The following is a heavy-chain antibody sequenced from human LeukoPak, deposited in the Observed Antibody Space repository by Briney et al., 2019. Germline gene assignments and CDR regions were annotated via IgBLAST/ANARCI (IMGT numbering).Heavy chain of an antibody. CDR2: ISSSSSYI. CDR1: GFTFSKHG. Sequence: PGGSLRLSCAASGFTFSKHGMNWVRQAPGKGLEWVSSISSSSSYIYYADSVKGRFTISRDNAKNSLYLQMNSLRAEDTAVYYCARVRRMATSPAFDIWGQGTMVTVSS. CDR3: ARVRRMATSPAFDI. D-gene: IGHD5-24*01. V-gene: IGHV3-21*01. J-gene: IGHJ3*02.